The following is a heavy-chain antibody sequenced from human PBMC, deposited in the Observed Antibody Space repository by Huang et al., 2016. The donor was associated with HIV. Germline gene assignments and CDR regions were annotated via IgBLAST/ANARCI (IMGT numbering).Heavy chain of an antibody. Sequence: VQLVQSGAEVKKPGASVKVSCKASGYTFTGYYMPWVRQAPGQGLEWRGWANPNSGGTKYAQKFPGMVTMTRYTSISTAYMELSRLGSDDTAVYYCAAGVVPAADYYYDYGMDVWGQGTTVTVSS. J-gene: IGHJ6*02. CDR3: AAGVVPAADYYYDYGMDV. D-gene: IGHD2-2*01. CDR2: ANPNSGGT. CDR1: GYTFTGYY. V-gene: IGHV1-2*02.